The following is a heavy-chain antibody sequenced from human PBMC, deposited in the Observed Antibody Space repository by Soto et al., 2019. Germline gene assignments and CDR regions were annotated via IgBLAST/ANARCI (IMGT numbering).Heavy chain of an antibody. Sequence: TVSLTCTVSGGSISSGGYSWTWIRQSPGKGLEWIGYTYQSGSAYYNPSLKSRVTISVDRSKNQFSLNLTSVTAADTAVYYCARDYYGMDVWGQGTTVTVSS. CDR1: GGSISSGGYS. J-gene: IGHJ6*02. CDR2: TYQSGSA. V-gene: IGHV4-30-2*06. CDR3: ARDYYGMDV.